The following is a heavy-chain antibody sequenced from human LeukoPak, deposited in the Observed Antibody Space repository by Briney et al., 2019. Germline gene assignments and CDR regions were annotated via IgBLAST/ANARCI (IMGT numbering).Heavy chain of an antibody. Sequence: SETLSLTCAVSGGSISSGGYSWSWIRQPPGKGLEWIGYIYQSGSTYYNPSLKSRVTISADRSKNQFSLKLSSVTAADTAMYYCARVVAATFDYWGQGTLVTVSS. V-gene: IGHV4-30-2*01. J-gene: IGHJ4*02. CDR2: IYQSGST. CDR1: GGSISSGGYS. D-gene: IGHD2-15*01. CDR3: ARVVAATFDY.